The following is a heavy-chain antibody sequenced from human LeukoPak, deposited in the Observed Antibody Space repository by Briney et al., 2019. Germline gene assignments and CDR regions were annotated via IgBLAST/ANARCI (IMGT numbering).Heavy chain of an antibody. Sequence: GASVKVSCKASGGTFSSYTINWVRQATGQGLEWMGWMNPNSGNTGYAQKFQGRVTMTRNTSISTAYMELSSLRSEDTAVYYCARVYSSSWYVRTNRIYYFDYWGQGTLVTVSS. J-gene: IGHJ4*02. CDR3: ARVYSSSWYVRTNRIYYFDY. D-gene: IGHD6-13*01. CDR1: GGTFSSYT. CDR2: MNPNSGNT. V-gene: IGHV1-8*01.